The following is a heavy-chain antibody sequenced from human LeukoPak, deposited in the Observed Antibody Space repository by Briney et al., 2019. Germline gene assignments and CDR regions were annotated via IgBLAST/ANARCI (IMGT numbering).Heavy chain of an antibody. V-gene: IGHV3-23*01. CDR2: ISAGGGDT. Sequence: GGSLRLSRAASGFTFSSSAMTWVRQAPGKGLDWVSAISAGGGDTVYADSVKGRLTISRDNSKNTLYLQMNSLRAEDTAIYYCTKGGSYAPLDYWGQGTLVTVSS. CDR3: TKGGSYAPLDY. CDR1: GFTFSSSA. J-gene: IGHJ4*02. D-gene: IGHD1-26*01.